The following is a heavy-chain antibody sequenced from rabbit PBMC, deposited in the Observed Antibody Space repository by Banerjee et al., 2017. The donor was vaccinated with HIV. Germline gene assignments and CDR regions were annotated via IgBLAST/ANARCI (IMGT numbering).Heavy chain of an antibody. V-gene: IGHV1S40*01. CDR3: ARDQNYLGMDL. CDR1: GFTINNYYY. Sequence: QSLEESGGGLVHPEGSLALTCTASGFTINNYYYMCWVRQASGKGLEWIGCIDGGDDRTFYASWAKGRFTISYPSSTTVTLQMTSLTAADTATYFCARDQNYLGMDLWGPGTLVTVS. CDR2: IDGGDDRT. J-gene: IGHJ6*01.